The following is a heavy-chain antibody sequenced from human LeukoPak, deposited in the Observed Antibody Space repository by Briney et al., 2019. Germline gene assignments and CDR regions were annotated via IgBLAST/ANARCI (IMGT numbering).Heavy chain of an antibody. CDR1: GFTFSDYY. J-gene: IGHJ4*02. CDR3: ARRAAAGRCFGY. CDR2: ISSGGSTI. Sequence: GGSLRLSCGVSGFTFSDYYMSWIRQAPGKGLEWVSYISSGGSTISHADSVKGRFTISRDNAENSLYLQMNSLRAEDTAVYYCARRAAAGRCFGYWGQGTLVTVSS. V-gene: IGHV3-11*01. D-gene: IGHD6-13*01.